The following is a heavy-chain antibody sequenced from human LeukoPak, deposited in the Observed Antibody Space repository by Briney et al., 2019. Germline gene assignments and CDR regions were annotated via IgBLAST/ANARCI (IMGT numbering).Heavy chain of an antibody. Sequence: ASETLSLTCTVSGGSISSSSYYWGWIRQPPGKGLEWIGSIYYSGSTYYNPSLKSRVTISVDTSKNQFSLKLSSVTAADTAVYYCARHRIAAAGYNWFDPWGQGTLVTVSS. CDR3: ARHRIAAAGYNWFDP. CDR1: GGSISSSSYY. J-gene: IGHJ5*02. D-gene: IGHD6-13*01. V-gene: IGHV4-39*01. CDR2: IYYSGST.